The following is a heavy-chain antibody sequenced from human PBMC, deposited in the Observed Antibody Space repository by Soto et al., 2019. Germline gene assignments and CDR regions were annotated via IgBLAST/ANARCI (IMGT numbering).Heavy chain of an antibody. CDR2: IGPTGSST. J-gene: IGHJ4*02. Sequence: EVQLXXSGXGLVQPXXSLXLXCAASGFTFDNYAMRWVRQAPGKGLEWVSAIGPTGSSTYYADSXKGXXXXXXXXXXXXXXXXXXXXXXXDXAXXXXXRVXGIXXXDYWGQGXLV. CDR1: GFTFDNYA. CDR3: XRVXGIXXXDY. V-gene: IGHV3-23*01.